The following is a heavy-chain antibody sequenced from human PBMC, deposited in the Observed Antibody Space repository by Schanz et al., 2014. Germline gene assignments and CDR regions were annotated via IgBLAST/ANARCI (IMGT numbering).Heavy chain of an antibody. V-gene: IGHV3-64*01. Sequence: EVQLVESGGGLVQPGGSLRLSCAASGFTFSTSTMHWVRQAPGKGLEYVSSISSKGDMTFYGNSVKGRFTISRDNSKNTLYLQLGSLSAEDTAVYYCARLDPYCRSGTCSRAFDFWGQGTLXTVSS. J-gene: IGHJ4*02. CDR1: GFTFSTST. D-gene: IGHD2-15*01. CDR3: ARLDPYCRSGTCSRAFDF. CDR2: ISSKGDMT.